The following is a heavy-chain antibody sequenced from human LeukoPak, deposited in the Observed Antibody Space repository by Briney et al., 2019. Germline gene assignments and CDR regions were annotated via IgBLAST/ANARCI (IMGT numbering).Heavy chain of an antibody. CDR2: IIPVFGTT. CDR1: GGTFSSYA. J-gene: IGHJ4*02. CDR3: ARGIDGYNYLDY. V-gene: IGHV1-69*05. D-gene: IGHD5-24*01. Sequence: ASVKVSCKASGGTFSSYAVSWVRLTPGQGLEWLGGIIPVFGTTTYAQKFQGRVTMTRDMSTSTVYMELSSLRSEDTAVYYCARGIDGYNYLDYWGQGTLVTVSS.